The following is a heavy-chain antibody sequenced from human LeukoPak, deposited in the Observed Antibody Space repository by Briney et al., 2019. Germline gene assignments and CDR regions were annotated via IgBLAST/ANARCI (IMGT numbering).Heavy chain of an antibody. V-gene: IGHV3-33*01. J-gene: IGHJ4*02. Sequence: PGGSLRLSCAGSGFTFGDSGMHWFRQTPGKGLEWVAVIAYDGSRAFYADSVKGRFTISRDNSKNTMSVQMDDLRAEDTAVYYCTRYNNDHFDYWGQGTLVTVSS. D-gene: IGHD1-14*01. CDR3: TRYNNDHFDY. CDR2: IAYDGSRA. CDR1: GFTFGDSG.